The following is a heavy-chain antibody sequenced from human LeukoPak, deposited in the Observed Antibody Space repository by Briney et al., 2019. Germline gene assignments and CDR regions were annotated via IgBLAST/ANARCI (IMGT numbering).Heavy chain of an antibody. Sequence: GGSLRLSCAASGFSFSSYWMTWVRQAPGKGLEWVANIRQDGRETYYVDSVKGRFTISRDNAKNSLYLQMNSLTAEDTAVYYCARIQRRDGCSFDVWGQGTMVTVSS. CDR2: IRQDGRET. J-gene: IGHJ3*01. CDR1: GFSFSSYW. V-gene: IGHV3-7*01. D-gene: IGHD6-19*01. CDR3: ARIQRRDGCSFDV.